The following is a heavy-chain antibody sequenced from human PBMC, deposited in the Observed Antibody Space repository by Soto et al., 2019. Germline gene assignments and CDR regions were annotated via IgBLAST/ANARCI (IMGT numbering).Heavy chain of an antibody. V-gene: IGHV3-7*01. J-gene: IGHJ4*02. Sequence: GXSLRLSCAASGFTFSSYWLNWLRQAPGKGLEWVGNIKQDGSEKYYVDSVKGRFTISRDNAKNSLYLQMNSLRAEDMAVYYCARAGYSSGWRFDYWGQGTLVTVSS. CDR1: GFTFSSYW. CDR2: IKQDGSEK. D-gene: IGHD6-19*01. CDR3: ARAGYSSGWRFDY.